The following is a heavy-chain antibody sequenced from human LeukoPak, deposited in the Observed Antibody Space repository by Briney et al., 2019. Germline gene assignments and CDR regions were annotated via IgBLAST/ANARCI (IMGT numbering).Heavy chain of an antibody. D-gene: IGHD6-6*01. CDR3: ARGMYSSLSGPFDS. CDR1: GGSISNYY. Sequence: SETLSLTCTVFGGSISNYYWSWIRQPPREGLGWIGYFYYSGSTNYNPSLKSRVTISVDTSKNQFSLKLSSVTVADTAIYYCARGMYSSLSGPFDSWGQGTLVTVSS. J-gene: IGHJ4*02. CDR2: FYYSGST. V-gene: IGHV4-59*08.